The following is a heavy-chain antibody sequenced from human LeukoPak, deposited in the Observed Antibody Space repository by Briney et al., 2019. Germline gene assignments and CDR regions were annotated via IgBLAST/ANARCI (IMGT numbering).Heavy chain of an antibody. Sequence: ASVKVSCKASGYTFTGYYIHWVRQAPGQGLEYMGWINPNSGGTDYAQKFQGRVTMTRDTSISTAYMELSRLRSDDTAVYYRARGLYQWLPSTRPRDYYYYMDVWGEGTTVTVSS. CDR3: ARGLYQWLPSTRPRDYYYYMDV. J-gene: IGHJ6*03. CDR1: GYTFTGYY. D-gene: IGHD6-19*01. CDR2: INPNSGGT. V-gene: IGHV1-2*02.